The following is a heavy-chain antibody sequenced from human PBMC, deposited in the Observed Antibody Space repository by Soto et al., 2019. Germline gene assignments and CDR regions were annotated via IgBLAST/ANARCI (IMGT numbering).Heavy chain of an antibody. D-gene: IGHD6-13*01. Sequence: EVQLLESGGGLVQPGGSLRVSCAASGFTFSSYGMNWVRQATGKGLEWVSGISGSGDRSYYADAVKGWFTISRDNSKNTLYLQMNSLRAEDTAVYYCAKQSPFSNSWYGVDYWGQGTLVTVSS. CDR2: ISGSGDRS. CDR3: AKQSPFSNSWYGVDY. CDR1: GFTFSSYG. J-gene: IGHJ4*02. V-gene: IGHV3-23*01.